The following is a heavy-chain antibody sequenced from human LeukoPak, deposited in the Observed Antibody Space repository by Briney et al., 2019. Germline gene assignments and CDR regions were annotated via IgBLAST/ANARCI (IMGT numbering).Heavy chain of an antibody. CDR1: GFTFSSYD. D-gene: IGHD6-19*01. V-gene: IGHV3-13*01. Sequence: PGGSLRLSCAASGFTFSSYDMHWARQATGKGLEWVSAIGTAGDTYYPGSVKGRFTISRENAKNSLYLQMNSLRAGDTAVYYCARGVKQWRGNYCRYYGMDVWGQGTTVTVSS. CDR2: IGTAGDT. J-gene: IGHJ6*02. CDR3: ARGVKQWRGNYCRYYGMDV.